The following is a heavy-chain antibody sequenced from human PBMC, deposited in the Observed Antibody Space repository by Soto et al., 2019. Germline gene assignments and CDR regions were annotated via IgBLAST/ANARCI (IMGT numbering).Heavy chain of an antibody. V-gene: IGHV1-69*13. CDR2: IIPIFGTA. CDR3: ARSDIVVVVAATYNWFDP. CDR1: GGTFSSYA. D-gene: IGHD2-15*01. Sequence: GASVKVSCKASGGTFSSYAISWVRQAPGQGLEWMGGIIPIFGTANYAQKFQGRVTITADESTSTAYMGLSSLRSEDTAVYYCARSDIVVVVAATYNWFDPWGQGTLVTVSS. J-gene: IGHJ5*02.